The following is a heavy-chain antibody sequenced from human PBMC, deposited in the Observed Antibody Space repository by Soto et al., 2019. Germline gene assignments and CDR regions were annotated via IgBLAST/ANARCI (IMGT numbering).Heavy chain of an antibody. CDR3: YGGVGDAF. V-gene: IGHV3-7*01. CDR1: ESTVSRDW. Sequence: ESHLVESGGGLVQTGGSLRLSCAISESTVSRDWMNWVRQAPGKGLEWVAHTNQDGSQKYYVDSVKGRFTISRDNAKKSLYLEMNSLRAGDTAMYYCYGGVGDAFWGQGTLVTVSS. D-gene: IGHD1-26*01. CDR2: TNQDGSQK. J-gene: IGHJ4*02.